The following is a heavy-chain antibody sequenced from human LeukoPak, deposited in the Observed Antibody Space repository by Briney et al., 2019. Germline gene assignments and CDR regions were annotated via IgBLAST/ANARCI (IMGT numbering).Heavy chain of an antibody. D-gene: IGHD6-19*01. CDR1: GFTFNTYA. CDR3: AKTTVGYSSGRYPGWPADC. J-gene: IGHJ4*02. Sequence: GGSLRLSCAASGFTFNTYAIYWVRQAPGKGLEWVSGICGSGGCTYYADSAKGRFTISRDNSKNTVYLQMNSLTADDTAIYYCAKTTVGYSSGRYPGWPADCWGQGTLVTVSS. V-gene: IGHV3-23*01. CDR2: ICGSGGCT.